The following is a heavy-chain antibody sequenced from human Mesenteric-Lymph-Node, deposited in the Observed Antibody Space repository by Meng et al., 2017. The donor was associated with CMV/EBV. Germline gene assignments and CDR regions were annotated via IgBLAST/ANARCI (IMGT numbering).Heavy chain of an antibody. CDR1: YTFTRYG. V-gene: IGHV1-18*01. J-gene: IGHJ4*02. CDR3: ARVGPGAYGSGSYYNPDY. Sequence: YTFTRYGISWVRQAPGQGLEWMGWISAYNGNTNYAQKLQGRVTMTTDTSTSTAYMELRSLRSDDTAVYYCARVGPGAYGSGSYYNPDYWGQGTLVTVSS. CDR2: ISAYNGNT. D-gene: IGHD3-10*01.